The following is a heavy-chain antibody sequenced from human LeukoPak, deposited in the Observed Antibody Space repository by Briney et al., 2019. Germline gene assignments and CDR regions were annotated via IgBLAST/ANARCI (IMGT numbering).Heavy chain of an antibody. J-gene: IGHJ4*02. CDR1: GSTLTKIS. Sequence: ASVKVSCTVSGSTLTKISIDWVRQAPGKGLEWMGSLSPRDGETSHAQKFQGRFNMTADTSTDTAYMETSSLDSGDTAVYYCATGAMVYDYWGQGTLVIVSS. D-gene: IGHD3-10*01. CDR2: LSPRDGET. CDR3: ATGAMVYDY. V-gene: IGHV1-24*01.